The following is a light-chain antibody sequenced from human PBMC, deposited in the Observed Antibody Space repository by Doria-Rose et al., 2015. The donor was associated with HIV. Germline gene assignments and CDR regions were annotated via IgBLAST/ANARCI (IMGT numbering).Light chain of an antibody. V-gene: IGLV2-14*03. CDR2: DVI. CDR1: SSDLSGYNS. Sequence: QPVLTQPASLSGSPGQSITISCKGTSSDLSGYNSVSWYQQYPGKAPKVIIYDVIRRPSDVSYRFSAFKSGNTASLTISGLQPEDEAYYYCNSYTASGHVVFGGGTKLTVL. CDR3: NSYTASGHVV. J-gene: IGLJ2*01.